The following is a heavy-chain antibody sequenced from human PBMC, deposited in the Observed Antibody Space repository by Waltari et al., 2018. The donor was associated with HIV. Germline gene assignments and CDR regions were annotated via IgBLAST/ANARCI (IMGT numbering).Heavy chain of an antibody. J-gene: IGHJ5*02. V-gene: IGHV1-2*02. D-gene: IGHD3-10*01. Sequence: QVQLVQSGAEVKKPGASVKVSCKASGYTFTGYYMHWVRQAPGQGLEWMGWINPNSGGTNYAQKCQGRVTMTRDTSISTAYMELSRLRSDDTAVYYCARSYYGSGNWFDPWGQGTLVTVSS. CDR2: INPNSGGT. CDR1: GYTFTGYY. CDR3: ARSYYGSGNWFDP.